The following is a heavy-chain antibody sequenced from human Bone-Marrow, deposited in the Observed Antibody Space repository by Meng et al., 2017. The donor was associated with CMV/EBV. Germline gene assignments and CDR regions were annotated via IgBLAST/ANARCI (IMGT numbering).Heavy chain of an antibody. CDR3: AHNSIRVYFDY. CDR2: IYWDDDK. J-gene: IGHJ4*02. V-gene: IGHV2-5*02. D-gene: IGHD2/OR15-2a*01. CDR1: GCPISTSGVG. Sequence: TWMQSRPTVLHPTHTPTLPCIFSGCPISTSGVGVGWIRQPPGKALEWLALIYWDDDKRYSPSLKSRLTITKDTSKNQVVLTMTNMDPVDTATYYCAHNSIRVYFDYWGQGTLVTVSS.